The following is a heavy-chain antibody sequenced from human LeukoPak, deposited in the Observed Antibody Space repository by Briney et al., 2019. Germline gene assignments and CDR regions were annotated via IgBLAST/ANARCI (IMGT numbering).Heavy chain of an antibody. J-gene: IGHJ6*02. CDR1: GFTVTSNY. CDR3: ARATNFYYYYGMDV. CDR2: IYNDGSRT. D-gene: IGHD1-26*01. V-gene: IGHV3-53*01. Sequence: GGSLRLSCAASGFTVTSNYMSWVRQAPGKGLEWVSLIYNDGSRTYYADSVRGRFTISRDTSEGTVYLQMDSLRPEDTAVYYCARATNFYYYYGMDVWGQGTTVTVSS.